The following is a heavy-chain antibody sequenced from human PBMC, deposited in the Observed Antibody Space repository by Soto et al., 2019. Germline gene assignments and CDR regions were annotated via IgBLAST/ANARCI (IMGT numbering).Heavy chain of an antibody. CDR1: GFTFSSYS. CDR3: ARVTLGYCISTSCFYDY. J-gene: IGHJ4*02. Sequence: PGGSLRLSCAASGFTFSSYSMNWVRQAQGKGLEWVSSISSRSSYIYYADSVKGRFTISRDNAKNSLYLQMNSLRAEDTAVYYCARVTLGYCISTSCFYDYWGQGTLVTVPQ. CDR2: ISSRSSYI. D-gene: IGHD2-2*01. V-gene: IGHV3-21*01.